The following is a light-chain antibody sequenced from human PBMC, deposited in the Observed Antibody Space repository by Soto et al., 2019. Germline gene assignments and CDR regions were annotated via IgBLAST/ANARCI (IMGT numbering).Light chain of an antibody. Sequence: QSALTQPPSVSGSPGQSVTLSCTGTSNDVGSYTRVSWYQQPPGTAPKLMIYEVNNRPSGVPDRFSGSKSGNTASLTISGLQAEDEADYYCSSYTSSSTYVFGSGTKVTVL. V-gene: IGLV2-18*02. J-gene: IGLJ1*01. CDR1: SNDVGSYTR. CDR3: SSYTSSSTYV. CDR2: EVN.